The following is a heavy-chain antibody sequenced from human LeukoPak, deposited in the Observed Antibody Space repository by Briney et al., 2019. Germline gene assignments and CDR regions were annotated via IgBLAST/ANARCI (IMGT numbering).Heavy chain of an antibody. J-gene: IGHJ5*02. V-gene: IGHV3-23*01. CDR3: AKGSGWPYNWFDP. Sequence: LPGGSLRLSCAASGFTFSSYAMSWVRQAPGKGLEWVSGISGSGGSTYYADSVKGRFTISRDNSKNTLYLQMNSLRAEDTAVYYCAKGSGWPYNWFDPWGQGTLVTVSS. CDR2: ISGSGGST. D-gene: IGHD6-19*01. CDR1: GFTFSSYA.